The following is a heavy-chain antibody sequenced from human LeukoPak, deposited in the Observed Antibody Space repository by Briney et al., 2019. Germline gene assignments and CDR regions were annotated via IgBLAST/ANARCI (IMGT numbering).Heavy chain of an antibody. CDR2: INHSGST. V-gene: IGHV4-34*01. J-gene: IGHJ5*02. Sequence: SETLSLTCAVYGGSFSGYYWSWTRQPPGKGLEWIGEINHSGSTNYNPSPKSRVTISVDTSKNQFSLKLSSVTAADTAVYYCARGHMVRGVPNWFDPWGQGTLVTVSS. CDR1: GGSFSGYY. D-gene: IGHD3-10*01. CDR3: ARGHMVRGVPNWFDP.